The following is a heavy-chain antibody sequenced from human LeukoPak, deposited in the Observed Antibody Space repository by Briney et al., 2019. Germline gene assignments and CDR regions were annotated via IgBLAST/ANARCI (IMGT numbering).Heavy chain of an antibody. D-gene: IGHD6-19*01. J-gene: IGHJ4*02. CDR3: ARGPGYSSGWFFTYFDY. V-gene: IGHV4-39*01. Sequence: SETLSLTCSVSGASISGGTYYWGWIRQPPGKGLEWIGSIYYTGSTYDNPSLKSRVTISVDTSKNQFSLKLSSVTAADTAVYYCARGPGYSSGWFFTYFDYWGQGTLVTVSS. CDR1: GASISGGTYY. CDR2: IYYTGST.